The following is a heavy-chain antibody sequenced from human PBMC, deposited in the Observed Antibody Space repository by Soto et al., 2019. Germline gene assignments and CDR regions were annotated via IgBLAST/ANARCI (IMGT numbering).Heavy chain of an antibody. Sequence: SQTLSLTCVISGDSVSSNSAASNWFRKSPSRVLEWLGRTYYRSRWYNDYAVSVRSRITVNSDTSKNLFSLHLNSVTHESTAVCDCAGTSPLLWYYQDVWDKGTTVTVSS. CDR3: AGTSPLLWYYQDV. V-gene: IGHV6-1*01. D-gene: IGHD1-7*01. CDR1: GDSVSSNSAA. CDR2: TYYRSRWYN. J-gene: IGHJ6*03.